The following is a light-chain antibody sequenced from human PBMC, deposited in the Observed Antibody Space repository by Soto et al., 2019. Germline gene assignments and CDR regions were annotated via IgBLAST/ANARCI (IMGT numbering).Light chain of an antibody. CDR3: LQDYSYPAT. CDR1: QTISSW. J-gene: IGKJ4*01. CDR2: KAS. Sequence: DIQMTQSPSTLSGSVGDRVTITCRASQTISSWLAWYQQKPGKAPKLLIYKASTLKSGVPSRFSGSGSGTEFTLTISSLQPDDFATYYCLQDYSYPATFGAGTKVDIK. V-gene: IGKV1-5*03.